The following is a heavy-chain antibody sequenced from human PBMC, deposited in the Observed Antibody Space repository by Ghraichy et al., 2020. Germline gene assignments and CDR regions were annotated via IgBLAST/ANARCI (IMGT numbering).Heavy chain of an antibody. Sequence: ASVKVSCKASGYTFTSYGINWVRQAPGQGLEWMGWINPNDANTDYAQKLQGRVTLTTDTSTNTAYMDLRSLRSDDTAVYYCARMGEYSSSYHYWGQGTLVNVSS. CDR2: INPNDANT. V-gene: IGHV1-18*04. CDR1: GYTFTSYG. D-gene: IGHD6-6*01. CDR3: ARMGEYSSSYHY. J-gene: IGHJ4*02.